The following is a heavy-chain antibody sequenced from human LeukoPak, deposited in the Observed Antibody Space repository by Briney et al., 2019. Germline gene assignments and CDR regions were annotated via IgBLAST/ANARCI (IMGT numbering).Heavy chain of an antibody. D-gene: IGHD5-18*01. CDR3: ASLGYSYGS. Sequence: PSETLSLTCAVYGGSFSGYYWSWIRQPPGQGLEWIGEINHSGSTNYNPSLKSRVTISVDTSKNQFSLKLSSVTAADTAVYYCASLGYSYGSWGQGTLVTVSS. V-gene: IGHV4-34*01. J-gene: IGHJ5*02. CDR1: GGSFSGYY. CDR2: INHSGST.